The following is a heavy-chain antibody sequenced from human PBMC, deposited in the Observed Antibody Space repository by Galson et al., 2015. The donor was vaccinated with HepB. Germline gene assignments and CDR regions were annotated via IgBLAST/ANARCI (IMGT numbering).Heavy chain of an antibody. Sequence: SVKVSCKASGYTFTSYAMHWVRQAPGQRLEWMGWINAGNGNTKYSQKFQGRVTITRDTSAGTAYMELSSLRSEDTAVYYCARGPGYCSGGSCYSMLSWFDPWGQGTLVTVSS. J-gene: IGHJ5*02. V-gene: IGHV1-3*01. D-gene: IGHD2-15*01. CDR3: ARGPGYCSGGSCYSMLSWFDP. CDR1: GYTFTSYA. CDR2: INAGNGNT.